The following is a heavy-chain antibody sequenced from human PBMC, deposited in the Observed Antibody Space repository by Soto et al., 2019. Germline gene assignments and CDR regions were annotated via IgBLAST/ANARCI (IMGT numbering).Heavy chain of an antibody. V-gene: IGHV3-21*01. CDR2: ISSSSSYI. Sequence: GGSLRLSCAASGFTFSSYSMNWVRQAPGKGLEWVSSISSSSSYIYYADSVKGRFTISRDNAKNSLYLQMNSLRAEDTAVYYCARGVGGSSWLYYYYYGMDVWGQGTTVTVSS. J-gene: IGHJ6*02. CDR1: GFTFSSYS. CDR3: ARGVGGSSWLYYYYYGMDV. D-gene: IGHD6-13*01.